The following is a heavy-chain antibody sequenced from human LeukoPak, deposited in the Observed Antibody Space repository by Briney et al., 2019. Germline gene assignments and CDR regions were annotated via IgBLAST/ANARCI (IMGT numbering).Heavy chain of an antibody. CDR3: AKDSMIVVVKGYFQH. D-gene: IGHD3-22*01. CDR1: GFTFSSYA. Sequence: GGSLRLSCAASGFTFSSYAMSWVRQAPGKGLEWVSAISGSGGSTYYADSVKGRFTISRDNSKNTLYLQMNSLGAEDTAVYYCAKDSMIVVVKGYFQHWGQGTLVTVSS. J-gene: IGHJ1*01. CDR2: ISGSGGST. V-gene: IGHV3-23*01.